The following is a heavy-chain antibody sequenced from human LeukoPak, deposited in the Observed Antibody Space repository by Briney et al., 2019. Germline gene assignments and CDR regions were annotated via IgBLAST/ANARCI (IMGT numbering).Heavy chain of an antibody. Sequence: GSLRLSCAASGFTFSSYAMHWVRQAPGKGLEWVAVISYDGSNKYYADSVKGRFTISRDNSKNTLYLQMNSLRAEDTAVYYCPVPAAIAEYFQHWGQGTLVTVSS. V-gene: IGHV3-30-3*01. CDR1: GFTFSSYA. CDR2: ISYDGSNK. J-gene: IGHJ1*01. CDR3: PVPAAIAEYFQH. D-gene: IGHD2-2*01.